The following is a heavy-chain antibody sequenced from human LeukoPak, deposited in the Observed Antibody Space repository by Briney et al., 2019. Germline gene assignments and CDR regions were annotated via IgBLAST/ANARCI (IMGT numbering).Heavy chain of an antibody. Sequence: GASVTVSCKVSGYTLTELSMHWVRQAPGKGLEWMGGFDPEDGETIYAQKFQGRVTMTEDTSTDTAYMELSSLRSEDTAVYYCATTLRGYYYDSSGYYLDYWGQGTLVTVSS. CDR2: FDPEDGET. CDR1: GYTLTELS. D-gene: IGHD3-22*01. CDR3: ATTLRGYYYDSSGYYLDY. J-gene: IGHJ4*02. V-gene: IGHV1-24*01.